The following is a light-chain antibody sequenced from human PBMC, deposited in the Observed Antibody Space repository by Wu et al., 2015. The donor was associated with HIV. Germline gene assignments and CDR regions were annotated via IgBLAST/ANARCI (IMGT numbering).Light chain of an antibody. V-gene: IGKV1-5*03. J-gene: IGKJ1*01. CDR2: KAS. CDR1: QSLKNW. CDR3: QQYNGNSRT. Sequence: DIQMTQSPSTLSASVGDSVTITCRASQSLKNWLAWYQQKPGKAPKLLISKASSLESGVPSRFSGSGSGTEFTLTISSLQPDDFATYYCQQYNGNSRTFGQGTKVEVK.